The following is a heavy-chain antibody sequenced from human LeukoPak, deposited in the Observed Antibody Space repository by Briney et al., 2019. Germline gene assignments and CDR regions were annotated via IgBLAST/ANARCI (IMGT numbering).Heavy chain of an antibody. CDR2: ITSRDGTT. J-gene: IGHJ4*02. CDR1: GFNFNIYA. Sequence: GGSLRLSCAASGFNFNIYAMSWVRHAPGKGLQRVSSITSRDGTTFYADSVKGRFTISRGNSKNTLYLQMNSLRAVDTALYYCAKDRPNYYDSYGHYYRLDGDYWGQGTLVTVSS. V-gene: IGHV3-23*01. D-gene: IGHD3-22*01. CDR3: AKDRPNYYDSYGHYYRLDGDY.